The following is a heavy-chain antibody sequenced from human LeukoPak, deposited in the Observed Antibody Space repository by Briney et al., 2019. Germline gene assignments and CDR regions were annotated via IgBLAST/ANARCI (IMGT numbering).Heavy chain of an antibody. V-gene: IGHV6-1*01. J-gene: IGHJ4*02. Sequence: SQTLSLTCAISGDSVSSNSAVWSWIRQSPSRGLEWLGRTYYRSKWYNDYAIPVKSRITINPDTSKNQFSLQLNSVTPEDTAMYYCAGSGSYMGYWGQGTLVTVSS. CDR3: AGSGSYMGY. CDR2: TYYRSKWYN. CDR1: GDSVSSNSAV. D-gene: IGHD3-10*01.